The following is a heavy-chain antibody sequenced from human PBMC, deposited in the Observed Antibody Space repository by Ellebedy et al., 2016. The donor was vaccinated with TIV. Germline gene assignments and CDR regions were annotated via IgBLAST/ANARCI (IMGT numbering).Heavy chain of an antibody. CDR2: IKQDGSKK. V-gene: IGHV3-7*01. CDR3: AREAGGGGAY. J-gene: IGHJ4*02. D-gene: IGHD2-21*01. Sequence: GGSLRLXCAASGFTFNSYWMSWVRQAPGKGLEWVASIKQDGSKKNYVDSVKGRFTISRDNAKNSVYLQLNSLRVEDTAVYYCAREAGGGGAYWGQGTLVTVSS. CDR1: GFTFNSYW.